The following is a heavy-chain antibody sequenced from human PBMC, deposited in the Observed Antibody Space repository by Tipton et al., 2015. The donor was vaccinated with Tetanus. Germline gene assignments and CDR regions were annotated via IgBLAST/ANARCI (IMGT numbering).Heavy chain of an antibody. CDR1: GGSISSYY. V-gene: IGHV4-59*01. Sequence: TLSLTCTVSGGSISSYYWSWIRQPPGKGLEWIGYIYYSGSTNYNPSLESRVTISVDTSKNQFSLKLSSVTAADTAVYYCARDRGLTTGGGIGMDVWGQGTTVTVSS. J-gene: IGHJ6*02. D-gene: IGHD4-17*01. CDR3: ARDRGLTTGGGIGMDV. CDR2: IYYSGST.